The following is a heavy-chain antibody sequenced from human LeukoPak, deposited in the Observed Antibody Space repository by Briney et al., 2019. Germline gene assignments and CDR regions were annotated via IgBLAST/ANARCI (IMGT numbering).Heavy chain of an antibody. CDR2: ISGYNGHT. Sequence: ASVKVSCKAFGYSFTSFGINWVRQAPGQGLEWMGWISGYNGHTNYAQKFQGRVTTTTDTSTSTAYMELRSLRSDDTAVYYCARGTWEAAARPYSFDTWGQGTLVTVSS. D-gene: IGHD1-26*01. V-gene: IGHV1-18*01. J-gene: IGHJ4*02. CDR3: ARGTWEAAARPYSFDT. CDR1: GYSFTSFG.